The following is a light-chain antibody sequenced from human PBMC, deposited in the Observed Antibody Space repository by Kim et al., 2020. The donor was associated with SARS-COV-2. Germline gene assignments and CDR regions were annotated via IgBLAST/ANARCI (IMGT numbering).Light chain of an antibody. CDR3: CSYAGSTTNYV. V-gene: IGLV2-23*01. CDR2: EAT. Sequence: SITISCPETSGDVGSYDLVSWYQQHPGKAPKLMIYEATMRPSGISNRFSGSKSGNTASLTISGLQAEDEADYYCCSYAGSTTNYVFGTGTKVTVL. CDR1: SGDVGSYDL. J-gene: IGLJ1*01.